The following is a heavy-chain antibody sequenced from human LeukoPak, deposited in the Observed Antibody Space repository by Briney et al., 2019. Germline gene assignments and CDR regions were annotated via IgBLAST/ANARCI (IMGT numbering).Heavy chain of an antibody. Sequence: HEASVKVSCKASGGTFSSHAISWVRQAPGQGLEWMGGIIPIFGTANYAQKFQGRVTITADESTSTAYMELSSLRSEDTAVYYCARSRSHYYMDVWGKGTTVTVSS. CDR3: ARSRSHYYMDV. V-gene: IGHV1-69*01. CDR2: IIPIFGTA. J-gene: IGHJ6*03. CDR1: GGTFSSHA.